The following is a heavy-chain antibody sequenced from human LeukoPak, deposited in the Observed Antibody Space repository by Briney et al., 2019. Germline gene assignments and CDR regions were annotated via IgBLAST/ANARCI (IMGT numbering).Heavy chain of an antibody. Sequence: SETLSLTCAVSGGSISSGGYSWSWIRQPPGKGLVWIGYIYHSGSTYYNPSLKSRVTISVDRSKNQFSLKLSSVTAADTAVYYCARASSSGYSYGIVDYWGQGTLVTVSS. CDR2: IYHSGST. CDR3: ARASSSGYSYGIVDY. V-gene: IGHV4-30-2*01. J-gene: IGHJ4*02. CDR1: GGSISSGGYS. D-gene: IGHD5-18*01.